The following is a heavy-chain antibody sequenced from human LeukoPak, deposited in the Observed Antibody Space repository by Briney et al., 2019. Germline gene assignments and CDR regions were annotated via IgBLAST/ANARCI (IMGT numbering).Heavy chain of an antibody. CDR2: IRAYNGDT. CDR1: GYNFNTYG. J-gene: IGHJ4*02. CDR3: ARGAVNWNYYDY. V-gene: IGHV1-18*01. Sequence: ASVKVSCKASGYNFNTYGISWVRQAPGQGPEWMGWIRAYNGDTKYSQKVQGRLTLTRDTSTSTDYMGLGSLTSDDTAVYYCARGAVNWNYYDYWGQGTLVTVSS. D-gene: IGHD1-1*01.